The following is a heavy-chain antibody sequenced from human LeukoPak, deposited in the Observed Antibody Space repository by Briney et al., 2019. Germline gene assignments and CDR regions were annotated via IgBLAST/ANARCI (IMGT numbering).Heavy chain of an antibody. CDR1: GGSISSGDYY. CDR3: ARALPEGGYCSSTSCQKYFDY. D-gene: IGHD2-2*01. CDR2: IYYSGST. Sequence: SQTLSLTCTVSGGSISSGDYYWSWIRQPPGKGLEWIGYIYYSGSTYYNPSLKSRVTISVDTSKNQFSLKLSSVTAADTAVYYCARALPEGGYCSSTSCQKYFDYWGQGTLVTVSS. J-gene: IGHJ4*02. V-gene: IGHV4-30-4*01.